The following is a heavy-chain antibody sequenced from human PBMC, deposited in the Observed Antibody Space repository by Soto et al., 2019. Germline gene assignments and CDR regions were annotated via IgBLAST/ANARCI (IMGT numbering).Heavy chain of an antibody. CDR1: VFPLSTYG. CDR3: ARIRGYWYGLDV. J-gene: IGHJ6*02. Sequence: PGGSLRLACAASVFPLSTYGMTWVRQAPGKGLEWVSAITGTGGNTYYVDSVKGRFTSSRDNSKNMLYLQVNSLRVEDTAVYYCARIRGYWYGLDVWGQGTTVTVSS. CDR2: ITGTGGNT. V-gene: IGHV3-23*01.